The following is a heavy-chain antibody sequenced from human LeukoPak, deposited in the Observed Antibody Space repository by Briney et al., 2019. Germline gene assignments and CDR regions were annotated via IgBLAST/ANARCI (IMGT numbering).Heavy chain of an antibody. Sequence: GGSLRLSCAASGFTFSSYWMSWVRQAPGKGLEWVSAISGSGGSTYYADSAKGRFTISRDNSKNTLYLQMNSLRAEDTAVYYCAKDRVKFKHVVVPLYYFDYWGQGTLVTVPS. D-gene: IGHD2-2*01. CDR3: AKDRVKFKHVVVPLYYFDY. CDR1: GFTFSSYW. J-gene: IGHJ4*02. V-gene: IGHV3-23*01. CDR2: ISGSGGST.